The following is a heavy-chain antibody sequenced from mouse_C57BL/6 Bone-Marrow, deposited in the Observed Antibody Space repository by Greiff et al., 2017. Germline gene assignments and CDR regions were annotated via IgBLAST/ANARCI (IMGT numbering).Heavy chain of an antibody. CDR1: GYAFSSSW. CDR3: AKTRERGAMDY. V-gene: IGHV1-82*01. J-gene: IGHJ4*01. Sequence: QVQLKESGPELVKPGASVKISCKASGYAFSSSWVNWVKQWPGKGLEWSGRIYPGDGDTNYNGKFKGKAKLTADKSTSTAYMQLSSLTSEDSAVYFCAKTRERGAMDYWGQGTSVTVSS. CDR2: IYPGDGDT.